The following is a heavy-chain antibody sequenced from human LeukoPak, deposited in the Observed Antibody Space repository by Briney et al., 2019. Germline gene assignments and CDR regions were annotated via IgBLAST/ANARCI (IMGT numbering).Heavy chain of an antibody. J-gene: IGHJ3*02. Sequence: GASVKVSCKASGGTFSSYAISWVRRAPGQGLEWMGRIIPILGIANYAQKFQGRVTITADKSTSTAYMELSSLRSEDTAVYYCARDRKKYYYDSSGYYVGPDAFDIWGQGTMVTVSS. CDR1: GGTFSSYA. V-gene: IGHV1-69*04. CDR2: IIPILGIA. D-gene: IGHD3-22*01. CDR3: ARDRKKYYYDSSGYYVGPDAFDI.